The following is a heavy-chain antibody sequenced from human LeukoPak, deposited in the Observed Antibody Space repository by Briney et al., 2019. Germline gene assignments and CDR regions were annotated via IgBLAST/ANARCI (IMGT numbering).Heavy chain of an antibody. Sequence: ASVKVSCKASGYTFTGYYMHWVRQAPGQGLEWLGWINPNSGGTNYAQKFQGRVTMTRDTSISTAYMELSRLRSDDTAVYYCARADYYGSGRNAFDIWGQGTMVTVSS. V-gene: IGHV1-2*02. CDR1: GYTFTGYY. D-gene: IGHD3-10*01. CDR2: INPNSGGT. J-gene: IGHJ3*02. CDR3: ARADYYGSGRNAFDI.